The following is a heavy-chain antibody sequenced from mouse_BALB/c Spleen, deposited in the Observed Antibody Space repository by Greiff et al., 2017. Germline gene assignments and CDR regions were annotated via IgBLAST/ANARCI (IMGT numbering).Heavy chain of an antibody. CDR1: GFTFSSYG. Sequence: VQLKESGGGLVQPGGSLKLSCAASGFTFSSYGMSWVRQTPDKRLELVATINSNGGSTYYPDSVKGRFTISRDNAKNTLYLQMSSLKSEDTAMYYCARDRGLGAMDYWGQGTSVTVSS. CDR2: INSNGGST. D-gene: IGHD4-1*01. J-gene: IGHJ4*01. V-gene: IGHV5-6-3*01. CDR3: ARDRGLGAMDY.